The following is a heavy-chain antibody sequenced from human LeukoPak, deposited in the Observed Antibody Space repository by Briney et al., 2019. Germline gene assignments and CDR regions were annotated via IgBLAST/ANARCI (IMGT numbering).Heavy chain of an antibody. V-gene: IGHV3-11*01. J-gene: IGHJ5*02. Sequence: QSGGSLRLSCAASGFTFSDFYMSWIRQAPGKGLEWLSYISSSGSTIYYADSVKGRFTISRDNAKNSVYLQMNSLRAEDTAVYYCAKSIAAAARGWFDPWGQGTLVTVSS. CDR3: AKSIAAAARGWFDP. CDR2: ISSSGSTI. D-gene: IGHD6-13*01. CDR1: GFTFSDFY.